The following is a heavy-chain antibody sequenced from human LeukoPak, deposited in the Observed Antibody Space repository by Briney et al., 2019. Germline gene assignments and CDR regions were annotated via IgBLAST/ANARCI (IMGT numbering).Heavy chain of an antibody. CDR1: GFTFSTFL. CDR3: ARGDGYHRY. Sequence: RAGGSLRLSCAASGFTFSTFLMNWVRQAPGKGLDWVANIKHDGSEKYYVDSVKGRFTISRDNAKNSLYLQMNSLSAEDTAVYYCARGDGYHRYWGQGTLVTVSS. J-gene: IGHJ4*02. CDR2: IKHDGSEK. D-gene: IGHD5-24*01. V-gene: IGHV3-7*04.